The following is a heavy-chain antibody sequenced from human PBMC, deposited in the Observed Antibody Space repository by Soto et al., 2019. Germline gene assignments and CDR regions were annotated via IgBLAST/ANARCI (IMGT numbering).Heavy chain of an antibody. J-gene: IGHJ4*02. V-gene: IGHV6-1*01. CDR3: ARESDSIPIFGVVTGVSSSFDY. CDR2: TYYRSKWYN. CDR1: GDSVSSNSAA. Sequence: SQTLSLTCAISGDSVSSNSAAWNWIRQSPSRGLEWLGRTYYRSKWYNDYAVSVKSRITINPDTSKNQFSLQLNSVTPEDTAVYYCARESDSIPIFGVVTGVSSSFDYWGQGTLVTVSS. D-gene: IGHD3-3*01.